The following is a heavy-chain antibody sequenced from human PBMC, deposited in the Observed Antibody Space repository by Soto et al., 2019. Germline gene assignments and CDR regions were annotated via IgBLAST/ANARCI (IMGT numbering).Heavy chain of an antibody. CDR1: GGTFSSYA. Sequence: QVQLVQSGAEVKKPGSSVKVSCKASGGTFSSYAISWVRQAPGQGLEWMGGIIPIFGTANYEQKFQGRVTITANESTSIAYLELSCLRFEGTAVYYCAREASAGYVDYWGQGTLVTVSS. CDR3: AREASAGYVDY. D-gene: IGHD6-13*01. V-gene: IGHV1-69*12. J-gene: IGHJ4*02. CDR2: IIPIFGTA.